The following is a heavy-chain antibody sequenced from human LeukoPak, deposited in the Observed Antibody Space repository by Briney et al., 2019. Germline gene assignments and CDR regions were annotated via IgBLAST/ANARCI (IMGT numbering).Heavy chain of an antibody. CDR3: ARVRVEDCSSTSCYTRVNWFDP. J-gene: IGHJ5*02. CDR1: GGSISSYY. CDR2: IYHSGST. V-gene: IGHV4-59*01. Sequence: SETLSLTCTVSGGSISSYYWSWIRQPPGKGLEWIGYIYHSGSTNYNPSLKSRVTISVDTSKNQFSLKLSSVTAADTAVYYCARVRVEDCSSTSCYTRVNWFDPWGQGTLVTVSS. D-gene: IGHD2-2*02.